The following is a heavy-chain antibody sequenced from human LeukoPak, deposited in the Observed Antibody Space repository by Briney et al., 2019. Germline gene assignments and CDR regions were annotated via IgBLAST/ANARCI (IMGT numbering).Heavy chain of an antibody. D-gene: IGHD3-22*01. Sequence: GGSLRLSCAASGFTFSSYNMNWVRQAPGKGLEWVSFISGSSSYIYYADSVKGRFTISRDNAKNSLYLQMNSLRAEDTAVYYCAKARVPSGNGYYSDWGQGIQVTVSS. CDR1: GFTFSSYN. CDR2: ISGSSSYI. V-gene: IGHV3-21*04. J-gene: IGHJ4*02. CDR3: AKARVPSGNGYYSD.